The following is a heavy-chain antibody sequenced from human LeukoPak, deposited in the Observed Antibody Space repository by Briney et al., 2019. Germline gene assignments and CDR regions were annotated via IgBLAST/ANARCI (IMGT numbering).Heavy chain of an antibody. CDR3: AKDLYVVVPAAMREYYYYMDV. D-gene: IGHD2-2*01. Sequence: GGSLRLSCAASGFTFSSYAMSWVRQAPGKGLEWVSAISGSGGSTYYADSVKGRFTISRDNSKNTLYLQMNSLRAKDTAVYYCAKDLYVVVPAAMREYYYYMDVWGKGTTVTVSS. CDR1: GFTFSSYA. J-gene: IGHJ6*03. V-gene: IGHV3-23*01. CDR2: ISGSGGST.